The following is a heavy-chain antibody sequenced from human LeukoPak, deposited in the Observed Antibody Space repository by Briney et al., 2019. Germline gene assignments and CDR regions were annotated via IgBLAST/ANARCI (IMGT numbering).Heavy chain of an antibody. CDR1: GGTFSSYA. CDR2: IIPIFGTA. V-gene: IGHV1-69*13. Sequence: GASVKVSCKASGGTFSSYAISWVRQAPGQGLEWMGGIIPIFGTANYAQKFQGRVTITADESTSTAYMELSSLRAEDTAVYYCARDEMGGATKAFDIWGQGTMVTVSS. D-gene: IGHD1-26*01. CDR3: ARDEMGGATKAFDI. J-gene: IGHJ3*02.